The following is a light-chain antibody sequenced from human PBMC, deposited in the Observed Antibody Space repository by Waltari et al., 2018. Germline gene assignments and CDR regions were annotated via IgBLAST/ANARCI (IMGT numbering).Light chain of an antibody. CDR2: KDT. CDR3: YSAADSNLRV. J-gene: IGLJ2*01. V-gene: IGLV3-27*01. CDR1: VLAKKY. Sequence: SYELTQPSSVSVSPGQTARLTCSGDVLAKKYARWFQQKPGQAPVLVIYKDTERPSGIPGRSSGSSSWTTVTFTLSGAQVEDEADYYCYSAADSNLRVFGGGTMLTVL.